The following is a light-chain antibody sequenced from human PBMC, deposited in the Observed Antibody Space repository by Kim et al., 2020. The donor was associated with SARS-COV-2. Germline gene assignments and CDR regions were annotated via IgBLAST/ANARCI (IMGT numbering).Light chain of an antibody. V-gene: IGLV4-69*01. CDR2: LNSDGSH. Sequence: QSVLTQSPSASASLGASVKLTCTLSSGHSSYAIAWHQQQPEKGPRYLMKLNSDGSHNKGDGIPDRFSGSRSGAERYLTISSLQSADEADYYCQTWGTGSVELGGGAPLNGL. CDR3: QTWGTGSVE. J-gene: IGLJ2*01. CDR1: SGHSSYA.